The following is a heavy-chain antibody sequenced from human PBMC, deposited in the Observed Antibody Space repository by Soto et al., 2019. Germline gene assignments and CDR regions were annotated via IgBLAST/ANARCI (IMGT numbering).Heavy chain of an antibody. J-gene: IGHJ5*02. V-gene: IGHV1-2*04. CDR2: INPNSGGT. CDR1: GYTFTGYY. D-gene: IGHD2-21*02. CDR3: ARAEVVTAIPRSENWFDP. Sequence: QVQLVQSGAEVKKPGASVKVSCKASGYTFTGYYMHWVRQAPGQGLEWMGWINPNSGGTNYAQKLQGWVTMTRDTSISTAYMELSRLRSDDTAVYYCARAEVVTAIPRSENWFDPWGQGTLVTVSS.